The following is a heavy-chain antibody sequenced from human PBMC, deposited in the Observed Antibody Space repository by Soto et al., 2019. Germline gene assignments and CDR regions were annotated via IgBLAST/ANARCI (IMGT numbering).Heavy chain of an antibody. CDR2: IIPIFGTA. Sequence: SVKVSCKASGGTFSSYAISWVRQAPGQGLEWMGGIIPIFGTANYAQKSQGRVTITADESTSTAYMELSSLRSEDTAVYYCATGGNWNYDWFDPWGQGTLVTVSS. CDR1: GGTFSSYA. J-gene: IGHJ5*02. V-gene: IGHV1-69*13. CDR3: ATGGNWNYDWFDP. D-gene: IGHD1-7*01.